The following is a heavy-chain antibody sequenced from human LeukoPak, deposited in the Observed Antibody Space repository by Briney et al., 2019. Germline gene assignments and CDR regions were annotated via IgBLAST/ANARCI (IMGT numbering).Heavy chain of an antibody. J-gene: IGHJ4*02. CDR1: GGSISSYY. D-gene: IGHD2/OR15-2a*01. V-gene: IGHV4-59*08. CDR3: AGHHPRNTVDF. CDR2: ISDIGSI. Sequence: SETLSLTCTVSGGSISSYYWSWIRRPPGKGLEWIAYISDIGSINYNPSLKSRVTISLDTSKNQFSLKLSPVTAADTAVYYCAGHHPRNTVDFWGQGTLVTVSS.